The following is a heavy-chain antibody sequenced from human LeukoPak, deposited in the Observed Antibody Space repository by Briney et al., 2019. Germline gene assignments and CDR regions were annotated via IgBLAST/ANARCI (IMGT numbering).Heavy chain of an antibody. Sequence: SQTLSLTCPVSAASISTRCWSWIRHPPGKGLEWSGYIFDSGSTNYNTSLKSRVTLPVERSKNQFSWSWTCGDAAATAVYYVSGALPTDYGCHLSIWFDLWGQGNVVTVSS. J-gene: IGHJ5*02. CDR2: IFDSGST. D-gene: IGHD4-17*01. V-gene: IGHV4-59*11. CDR3: SGALPTDYGCHLSIWFDL. CDR1: AASISTRC.